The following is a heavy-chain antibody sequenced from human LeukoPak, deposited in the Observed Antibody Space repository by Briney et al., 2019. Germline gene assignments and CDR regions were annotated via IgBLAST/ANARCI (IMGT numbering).Heavy chain of an antibody. D-gene: IGHD3-3*01. CDR2: ISWNSGSI. CDR1: GFTFDDYA. CDR3: AKDTQQDFWSGYWYYYYGMDV. V-gene: IGHV3-9*01. J-gene: IGHJ6*02. Sequence: GGSLRLSCAASGFTFDDYAMHWVRQAPGKGLEWVSGISWNSGSIGYADSVKGRFTISRDNAKNSLYLQMNSLRAEDTALYDCAKDTQQDFWSGYWYYYYGMDVWGQGTTVTVSS.